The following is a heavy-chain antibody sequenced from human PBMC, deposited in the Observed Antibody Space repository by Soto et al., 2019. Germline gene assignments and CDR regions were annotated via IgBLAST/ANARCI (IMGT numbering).Heavy chain of an antibody. V-gene: IGHV1-3*01. CDR3: ARVRYPQGYSSSWYPFDY. Sequence: ASVKVSCKASGYTFTSYAMHWVRQAPGQRLEWMGWINAGNGNTKYSQKFQGRVTITRDTSASTAYMELSSLRSEDTAVYYCARVRYPQGYSSSWYPFDYWGQGTLVTV. CDR2: INAGNGNT. J-gene: IGHJ4*02. D-gene: IGHD6-13*01. CDR1: GYTFTSYA.